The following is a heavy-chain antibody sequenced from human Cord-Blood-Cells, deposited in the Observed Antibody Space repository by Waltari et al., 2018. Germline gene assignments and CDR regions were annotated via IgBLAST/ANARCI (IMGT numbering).Heavy chain of an antibody. D-gene: IGHD6-6*01. V-gene: IGHV7-4-1*02. Sequence: QVQLVQSGSELKKPWASVKVSCKASVYTFTRYAMNLVRQSPGQGLEWMGWINHNTGNPTYAQGFTGRFVFSLDTSVSTAYLQISSLKAEDTAVYYCARTLAGRPGSRDAFDIWGQGTMVTVSS. J-gene: IGHJ3*02. CDR3: ARTLAGRPGSRDAFDI. CDR1: VYTFTRYA. CDR2: INHNTGNP.